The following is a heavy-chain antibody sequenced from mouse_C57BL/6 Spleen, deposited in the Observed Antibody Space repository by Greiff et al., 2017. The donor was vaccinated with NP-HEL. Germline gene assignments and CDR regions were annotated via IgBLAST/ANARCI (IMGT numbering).Heavy chain of an antibody. J-gene: IGHJ3*01. CDR1: GYTFTDYN. V-gene: IGHV1-22*01. CDR2: INPNNGGT. Sequence: VHVKQSGPELVKPGASVKMSCKASGYTFTDYNMHWVKQSHGKSLEWIGYINPNNGGTSYNQKFKGKATLTVNKSSSTAYMELRSLTSEDSAVYYCARGIYFRFAYWGQGTLVTVSA. CDR3: ARGIYFRFAY. D-gene: IGHD2-1*01.